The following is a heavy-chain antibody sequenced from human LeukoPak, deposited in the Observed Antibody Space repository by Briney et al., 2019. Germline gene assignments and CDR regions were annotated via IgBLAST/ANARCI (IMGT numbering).Heavy chain of an antibody. J-gene: IGHJ4*02. CDR1: GYTFTSYF. CDR3: ARDRGLNVCPSDY. D-gene: IGHD3-10*01. V-gene: IGHV1-46*01. CDR2: INPSGGTT. Sequence: ASVKVSCKASGYTFTSYFMHWVRQAPGQGLEWMGKINPSGGTTSYAQKFQGRVTMTRDTSTSTVYMELSSLRSEDTAVYYCARDRGLNVCPSDYWGQGTLVIVSS.